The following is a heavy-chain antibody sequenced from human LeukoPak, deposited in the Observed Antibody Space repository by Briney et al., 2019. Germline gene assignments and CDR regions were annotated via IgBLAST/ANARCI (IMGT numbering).Heavy chain of an antibody. V-gene: IGHV4-4*07. CDR2: IYTSGSI. CDR3: ARGLVGTTGEQNWFDP. CDR1: AGSISSYY. Sequence: PSETLSLTCTVSAGSISSYYWSWIRQPAGKGLEWIGRIYTSGSINYNPSLKSRVTISVDKSKNQFSLKLSSVTAADTAVYYCARGLVGTTGEQNWFDPWGQGTLVTVSS. J-gene: IGHJ5*02. D-gene: IGHD1-26*01.